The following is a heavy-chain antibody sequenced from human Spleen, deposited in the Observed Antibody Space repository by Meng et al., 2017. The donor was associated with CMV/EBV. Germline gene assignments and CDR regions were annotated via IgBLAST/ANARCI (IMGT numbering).Heavy chain of an antibody. CDR2: SRNKANSYTT. V-gene: IGHV3-72*01. D-gene: IGHD1-14*01. CDR3: VRVATGYYFDY. J-gene: IGHJ4*02. Sequence: GESLKISCEVSGFSFTDHYMDWVRQAPGKGLEWVGRSRNKANSYTTEYAAFVKGRFTISRDDSKRSLYLQMNSLKTEDTAVYFCVRVATGYYFDYWAQGTLVTVSS. CDR1: GFSFTDHY.